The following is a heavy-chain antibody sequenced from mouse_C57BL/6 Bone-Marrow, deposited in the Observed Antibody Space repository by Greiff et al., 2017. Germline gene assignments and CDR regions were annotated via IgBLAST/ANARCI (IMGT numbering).Heavy chain of an antibody. Sequence: QVQLQQSGPELVKPGASVKLSCKASGYTFTDYCINWVKQRPGQGLEWIGMIYPGSGSTNYNEKFKGKATLTVDKSSSTAYMLLSSLTSEDSAVYYCARGLEATFGFGDWGQGTTLTVAS. CDR2: IYPGSGST. CDR1: GYTFTDYC. J-gene: IGHJ2*01. V-gene: IGHV1-75*01. D-gene: IGHD3-1*01. CDR3: ARGLEATFGFGD.